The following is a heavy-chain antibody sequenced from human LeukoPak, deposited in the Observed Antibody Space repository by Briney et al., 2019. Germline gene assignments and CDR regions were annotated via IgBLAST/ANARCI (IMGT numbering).Heavy chain of an antibody. CDR2: ITTSGGAK. V-gene: IGHV3-48*04. Sequence: QPGGSLRLSCAASGFTFSSYSMNWVRQAPGKGLEWISYITTSGGAKNYADSVKGRFTISRDNAKNSLFLHMNSLRAEDTAVYYCARGPASIVPRPPWFDPWGQGTLVTVSS. J-gene: IGHJ5*02. D-gene: IGHD6-6*01. CDR3: ARGPASIVPRPPWFDP. CDR1: GFTFSSYS.